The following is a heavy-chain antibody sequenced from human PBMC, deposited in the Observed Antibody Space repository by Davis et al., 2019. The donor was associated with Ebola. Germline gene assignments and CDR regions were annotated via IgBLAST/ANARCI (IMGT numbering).Heavy chain of an antibody. V-gene: IGHV7-4-1*02. J-gene: IGHJ3*01. CDR2: INTETGNP. CDR3: ARSKAVHDAFDV. CDR1: GYTFTSYA. D-gene: IGHD1-1*01. Sequence: ASVKVSCKASGYTFTSYAMHWVRQAPGQGLEWMGWINTETGNPTYAQDFTGRFDFSLDTSVSTTYLQISSLKPDDTAVYYCARSKAVHDAFDVWGQGTLVTVSS.